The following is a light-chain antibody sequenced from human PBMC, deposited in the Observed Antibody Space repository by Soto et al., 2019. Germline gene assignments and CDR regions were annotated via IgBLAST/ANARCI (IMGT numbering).Light chain of an antibody. CDR2: EVT. CDR3: SPYAGSNNFV. J-gene: IGLJ1*01. V-gene: IGLV2-8*01. Sequence: QSALTQPPSASGFPGQSVTISCTGTSSDVGYYDYVSWYQQHPGKAPKLVIYEVTKRPSGVPDRVSASKSGNSASLTVSGLRAEDEADYYCSPYAGSNNFVFGSGTKSPS. CDR1: SSDVGYYDY.